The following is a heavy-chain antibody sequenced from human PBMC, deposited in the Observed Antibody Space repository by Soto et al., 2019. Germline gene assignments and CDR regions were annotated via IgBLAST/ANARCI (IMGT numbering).Heavy chain of an antibody. CDR1: GGSISSGGYY. CDR3: ARDNSGAVDY. D-gene: IGHD6-19*01. Sequence: PSETLSLTCTVSGGSISSGGYYWSWILQHPGKGLEWIGYIYYSGSTYYNPSLKSRVTISVDTSKNQFSLKLSSVTAADTAVYYCARDNSGAVDYWGQRTLVTVSS. V-gene: IGHV4-31*03. J-gene: IGHJ4*02. CDR2: IYYSGST.